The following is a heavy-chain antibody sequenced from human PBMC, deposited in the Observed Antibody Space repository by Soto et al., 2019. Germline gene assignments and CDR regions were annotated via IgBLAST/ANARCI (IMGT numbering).Heavy chain of an antibody. CDR3: ASSTGVRGVIRYFDY. V-gene: IGHV1-3*01. D-gene: IGHD3-10*01. CDR1: GYTFTSYA. CDR2: INAGNGNT. J-gene: IGHJ4*02. Sequence: ASVKVSCKASGYTFTSYAMHWVRQAPGQRLEWMGWINAGNGNTKYSQKFQGRVTITRDTSASTAYMELSSLRSEDTAVYYCASSTGVRGVIRYFDYWGQGTLVTVPQ.